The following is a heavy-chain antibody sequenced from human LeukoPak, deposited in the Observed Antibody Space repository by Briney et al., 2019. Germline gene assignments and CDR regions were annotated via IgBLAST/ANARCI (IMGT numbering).Heavy chain of an antibody. Sequence: SQTLSLTCTVSGGSISSGGYYWSWIRQPPGKGLEWIGYIYHSGSTYYNPSLKSRVTISVDTSKNQFSLKLSSVTAADTAVYYCARWCKGSGCLDDYWGQGTLVTVSS. CDR2: IYHSGST. CDR3: ARWCKGSGCLDDY. J-gene: IGHJ4*02. D-gene: IGHD6-19*01. CDR1: GGSISSGGYY. V-gene: IGHV4-30-2*01.